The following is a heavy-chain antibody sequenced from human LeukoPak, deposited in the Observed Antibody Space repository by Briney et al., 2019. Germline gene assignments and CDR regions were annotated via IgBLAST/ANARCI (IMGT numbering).Heavy chain of an antibody. D-gene: IGHD3-10*01. CDR2: IYYSGST. V-gene: IGHV4-59*08. CDR1: GGSISSYY. Sequence: SETLSLTCTVSGGSISSYYWSWIRQPPGKGLEWIGYIYYSGSTNYNPSLKSRVIISVDTSKNQFSLKLSSVTAADTAVYYCAGLYGSGSYYGYWGQGTLVTVSS. J-gene: IGHJ4*02. CDR3: AGLYGSGSYYGY.